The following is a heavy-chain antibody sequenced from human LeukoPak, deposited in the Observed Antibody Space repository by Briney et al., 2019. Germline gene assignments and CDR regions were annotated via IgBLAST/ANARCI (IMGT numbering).Heavy chain of an antibody. CDR1: GYSISSGYY. V-gene: IGHV4-38-2*01. CDR3: ARLDLGVVLNAFDI. CDR2: IYHSGST. D-gene: IGHD3-3*01. Sequence: PSETLSLTCAVSGYSISSGYYWGWIRQPPGKGLEWIGSIYHSGSTYYNPSLKSRVTISVDTSKNQFSLKLSSVTAADTAVYYCARLDLGVVLNAFDIWGQGTMVTVSS. J-gene: IGHJ3*02.